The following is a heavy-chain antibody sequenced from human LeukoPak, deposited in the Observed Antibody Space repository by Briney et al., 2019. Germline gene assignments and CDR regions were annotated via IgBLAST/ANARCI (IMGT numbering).Heavy chain of an antibody. CDR3: AHEEGFNVAGVFYY. CDR1: GGSFSGYY. J-gene: IGHJ4*02. Sequence: PSETLSLTCAVYGGSFSGYYWSWIRQPPGKGLEWIGEINHTGSTNYNPSLKSRVTISVDTSKNQFSLKLSSVTAADTAVYYCAHEEGFNVAGVFYYWGQGTLVTVSS. D-gene: IGHD6-19*01. V-gene: IGHV4-34*01. CDR2: INHTGST.